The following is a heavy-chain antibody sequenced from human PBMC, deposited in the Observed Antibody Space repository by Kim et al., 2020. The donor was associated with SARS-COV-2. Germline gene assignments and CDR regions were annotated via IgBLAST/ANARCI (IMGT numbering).Heavy chain of an antibody. CDR3: ARAESSGWYGVYYYGMDV. D-gene: IGHD6-19*01. Sequence: SETLSLTCAVSGGSISSSNWWSWVRQPPGKGLEWIGEIYHSGSTNYNPSLKSRVTISVDKSKNQFSLKLSSVTAADTAVYYCARAESSGWYGVYYYGMDVWGQGTTVTVSS. CDR2: IYHSGST. CDR1: GGSISSSNW. J-gene: IGHJ6*02. V-gene: IGHV4-4*02.